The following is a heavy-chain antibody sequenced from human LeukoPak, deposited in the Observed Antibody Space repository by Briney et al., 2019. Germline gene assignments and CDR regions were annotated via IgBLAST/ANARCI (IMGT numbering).Heavy chain of an antibody. CDR3: ARQVVVVAAKINWFDP. D-gene: IGHD2-15*01. J-gene: IGHJ5*02. CDR1: GGSISSYY. Sequence: PSETLSLTCTVSGGSISSYYWGWIRQPPGKGLEWIGSIYYSGSTYYNPSLKSRVTISVDTSKNQFSLKLSSVTAADTAVYYCARQVVVVAAKINWFDPWGQGTLVTVSS. CDR2: IYYSGST. V-gene: IGHV4-39*01.